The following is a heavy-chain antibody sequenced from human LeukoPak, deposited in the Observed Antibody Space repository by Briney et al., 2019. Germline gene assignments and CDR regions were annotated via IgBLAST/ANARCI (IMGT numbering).Heavy chain of an antibody. CDR3: ARGLGYCSGGSCSWWFDP. Sequence: ASVKVSCKASGYTFTSYGISWVRHAPGQGLEWMGWISAYNGNANYAQKLQGRVTMTTDTSTSTAYTELRSLRSDDTAVYCCARGLGYCSGGSCSWWFDPWGEGTLVTVSS. CDR1: GYTFTSYG. J-gene: IGHJ5*02. D-gene: IGHD2-15*01. CDR2: ISAYNGNA. V-gene: IGHV1-18*01.